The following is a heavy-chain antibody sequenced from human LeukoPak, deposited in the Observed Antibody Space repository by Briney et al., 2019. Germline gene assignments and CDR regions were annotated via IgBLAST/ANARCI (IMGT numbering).Heavy chain of an antibody. CDR2: IRYDGSNK. D-gene: IGHD3-22*01. J-gene: IGHJ4*02. CDR1: GFTFSSYG. Sequence: GGSLRLSCAASGFTFSSYGMHWVRQAPGKGLEWVAFIRYDGSNKYYADSVKGRFTISRDNSKNTLYLQMNSLRAEDTAVYYSAKYPYYYDSSGRYYFDYWGQGTLVTVSS. V-gene: IGHV3-30*02. CDR3: AKYPYYYDSSGRYYFDY.